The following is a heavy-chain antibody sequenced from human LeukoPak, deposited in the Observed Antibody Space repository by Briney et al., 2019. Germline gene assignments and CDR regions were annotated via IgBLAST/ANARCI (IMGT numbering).Heavy chain of an antibody. V-gene: IGHV7-4-1*02. CDR2: INTNTGNP. Sequence: ASVKVSCKASGYTFTRYAMNWVRQAPGQGLEWMGWINTNTGNPTYAQGFTGRFVFSLDTSVSTAYLQISSLEAEDTAVYYYARPYEPYYYYGLDVWGQGTTVTVSS. D-gene: IGHD5-12*01. CDR3: ARPYEPYYYYGLDV. J-gene: IGHJ6*02. CDR1: GYTFTRYA.